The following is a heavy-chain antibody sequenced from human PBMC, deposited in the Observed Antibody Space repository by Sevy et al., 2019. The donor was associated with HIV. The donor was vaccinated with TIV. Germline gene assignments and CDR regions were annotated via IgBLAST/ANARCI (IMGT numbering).Heavy chain of an antibody. CDR3: AAVPGTDVLGYYFEN. CDR2: IYHRGTR. V-gene: IGHV4-4*02. Sequence: QSQTLSLTCAVSGGAIARSNWWSWVRQPPGKGLEWIGDIYHRGTRNYNPSLQSRVIMSVDESKTQFSLSLTSVTATDTAIYYCAAVPGTDVLGYYFENWGRGTLVTVSS. J-gene: IGHJ4*02. CDR1: GGAIARSNW. D-gene: IGHD6-19*01.